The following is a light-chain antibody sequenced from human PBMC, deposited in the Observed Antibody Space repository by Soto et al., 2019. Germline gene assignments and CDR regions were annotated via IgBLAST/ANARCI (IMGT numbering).Light chain of an antibody. CDR1: QSISTR. J-gene: IGKJ2*01. V-gene: IGKV1-5*03. CDR2: TAS. CDR3: QQYNSHSSYT. Sequence: DIQMTQSPSTLSVSVGDRVTITCRASQSISTRLAWYQQKPGKAPKLLIYTASRLESGVPSRFSGSGSGTEFTLTISSLQPDDFATYYCQQYNSHSSYTFGQGTKLEIK.